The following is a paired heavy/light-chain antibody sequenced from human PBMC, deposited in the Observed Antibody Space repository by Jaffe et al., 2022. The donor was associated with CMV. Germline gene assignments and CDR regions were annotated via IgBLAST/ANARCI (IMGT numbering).Light chain of an antibody. CDR1: QGISSY. V-gene: IGKV1-9*01. CDR3: QQLYSYPII. Sequence: DIQLTQSPSFLSASVGDRVTITCRASQGISSYLAWYQQKPGKAPKLLIYGASTLQSGVPSRFSGSGSGTEFTLRISSLQPEDFATYYCQQLYSYPIIFGQGTRLEIK. CDR2: GAS. J-gene: IGKJ5*01.
Heavy chain of an antibody. V-gene: IGHV4-59*01. CDR3: ASGRGHDFGDNVFAY. CDR1: GGSISNYY. J-gene: IGHJ4*02. CDR2: IYSSGST. D-gene: IGHD4-17*01. Sequence: QVQLQESGPGLVKPSETLSLTCTVSGGSISNYYWTWIRQPPGKGLEWIGYIYSSGSTNYNPSLKSRVTISVDTSKNHFSLKLSSVTAADTAMYYCASGRGHDFGDNVFAYWGQGTLVTVSS.